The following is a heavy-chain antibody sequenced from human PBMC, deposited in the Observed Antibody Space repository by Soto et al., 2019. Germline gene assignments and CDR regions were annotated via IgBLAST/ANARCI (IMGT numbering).Heavy chain of an antibody. Sequence: PXESLSLTWSVSRPSMNSGCFYGSWIRQHPGKGLEWIGYIYSNGDTYYNPSLKSRVTISVDTSKNQFSLNLTSVTAADTAVYYCARRGGSSSGYYYYAMDVWGQGTTVTVSS. CDR1: RPSMNSGCFY. D-gene: IGHD6-6*01. CDR2: IYSNGDT. V-gene: IGHV4-31*02. J-gene: IGHJ6*02. CDR3: ARRGGSSSGYYYYAMDV.